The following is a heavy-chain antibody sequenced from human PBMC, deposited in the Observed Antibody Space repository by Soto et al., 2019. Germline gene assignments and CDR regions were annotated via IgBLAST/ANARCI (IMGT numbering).Heavy chain of an antibody. CDR1: GFTFSSYG. Sequence: VGSLRLSCAASGFTFSSYGMHWVRQAPGKGLEWVAVIWYDGSNKYYADSVKGRFTISRDNSKNTLYLQMNSLRAEDTAVYYCARVPHYSSSWTFDYWGQGTLVTVSS. CDR2: IWYDGSNK. V-gene: IGHV3-33*01. J-gene: IGHJ4*02. CDR3: ARVPHYSSSWTFDY. D-gene: IGHD6-13*01.